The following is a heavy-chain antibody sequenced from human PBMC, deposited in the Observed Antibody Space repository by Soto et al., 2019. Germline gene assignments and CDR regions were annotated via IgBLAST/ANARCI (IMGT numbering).Heavy chain of an antibody. V-gene: IGHV1-46*01. CDR1: GYTFTSYY. J-gene: IGHJ5*02. D-gene: IGHD4-17*01. CDR2: VNPSGGST. CDR3: ARGGPETTVTPISRWFDP. Sequence: GASVKVSCKASGYTFTSYYMHWVRQAPGQGLEWMGIVNPSGGSTSYAQKFQGRVTMTRDTSTSTVYMELSSLRSEDTAVYYCARGGPETTVTPISRWFDPWGQGTLVTVSS.